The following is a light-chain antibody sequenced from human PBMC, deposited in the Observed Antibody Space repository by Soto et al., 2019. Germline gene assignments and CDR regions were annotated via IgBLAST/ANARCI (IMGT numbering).Light chain of an antibody. J-gene: IGKJ4*01. Sequence: EKVITQSPATLSVSPGERATLTCRASENVKTRLAWYQQKSGQAPRLLIYDAFTRATGIPARFSGSASGTEFTLTISSLQSEDSAVYYCQQYDDWPLTFGGGTKLEIK. CDR3: QQYDDWPLT. V-gene: IGKV3-15*01. CDR2: DAF. CDR1: ENVKTR.